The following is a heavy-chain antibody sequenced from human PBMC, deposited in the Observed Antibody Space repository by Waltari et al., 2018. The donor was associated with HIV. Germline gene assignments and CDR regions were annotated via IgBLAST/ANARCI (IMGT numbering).Heavy chain of an antibody. Sequence: QLQLHESGPGLVKPSETLSLTCIVSGFSISSNNYYWGWIRQPPGKGLECIGNIFYSGNTNYNPSLESRVTISIDTSKSHFSLNLDSVTAADTAIYYCARHKNRGSYFPVDFWGQGTLVAVSS. V-gene: IGHV4-39*07. CDR2: IFYSGNT. D-gene: IGHD1-26*01. CDR3: ARHKNRGSYFPVDF. CDR1: GFSISSNNYY. J-gene: IGHJ4*02.